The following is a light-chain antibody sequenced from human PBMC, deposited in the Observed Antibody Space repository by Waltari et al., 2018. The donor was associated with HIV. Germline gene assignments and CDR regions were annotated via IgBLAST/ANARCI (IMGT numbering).Light chain of an antibody. CDR2: LGS. CDR1: QSLLHSNGNNH. CDR3: MQPLQTPWT. V-gene: IGKV2-28*01. Sequence: DIVMTQSPLFLPATPGKPASISCRSSQSLLHSNGNNHLDWYVQKPGQSTQLLIYLGSNLASGVPDRFSGSGSDTNFTLKIGRVAAEDVGVYYCMQPLQTPWTFGQGTKVEIK. J-gene: IGKJ1*01.